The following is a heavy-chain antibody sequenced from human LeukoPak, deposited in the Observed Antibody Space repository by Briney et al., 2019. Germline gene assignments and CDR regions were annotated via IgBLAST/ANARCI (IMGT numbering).Heavy chain of an antibody. V-gene: IGHV4-59*01. CDR2: IYSDGRT. CDR1: VDLIKDCS. D-gene: IGHD3-10*01. CDR3: ARNEDWVVRGGFSL. Sequence: PSETLSLAWSVCVDLIKDCSWTWVRQPPGKGLEWIGHIYSDGRTEYSPSLKSRLSLSVDTFKNQISLRLRSVTAADTACYYCARNEDWVVRGGFSLWGQGTLVTVSS. J-gene: IGHJ4*02.